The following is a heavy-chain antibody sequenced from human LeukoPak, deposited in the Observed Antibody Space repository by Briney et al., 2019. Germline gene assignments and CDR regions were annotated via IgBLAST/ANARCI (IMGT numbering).Heavy chain of an antibody. Sequence: GGSLRLSCAASGFTFSSYGMHWVRQAPGKGLEWVAVIWYDGSNKYYADSVKGRFTISRDNSKNTLYLQMNSLRAEDTAVYYCAREGNYGDYPFDYWGQGTLVTVSS. CDR3: AREGNYGDYPFDY. CDR1: GFTFSSYG. J-gene: IGHJ4*02. V-gene: IGHV3-33*01. D-gene: IGHD4-17*01. CDR2: IWYDGSNK.